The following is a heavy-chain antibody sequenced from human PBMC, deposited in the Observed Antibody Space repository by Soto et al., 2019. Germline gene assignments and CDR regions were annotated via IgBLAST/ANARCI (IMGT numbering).Heavy chain of an antibody. J-gene: IGHJ4*02. CDR1: GGSFSVSDCY. Sequence: QVPLQESGPGLVKPSQTLSLTCTVSGGSFSVSDCYWTWIRQPPGKGLEWIGYIYYSGSTYYNPSLSGRVTISVDRSKSQFSLELSSVTAADTAVYYCARAYGDYDHYDSWGQGTLVTVPS. V-gene: IGHV4-30-4*01. D-gene: IGHD4-17*01. CDR3: ARAYGDYDHYDS. CDR2: IYYSGST.